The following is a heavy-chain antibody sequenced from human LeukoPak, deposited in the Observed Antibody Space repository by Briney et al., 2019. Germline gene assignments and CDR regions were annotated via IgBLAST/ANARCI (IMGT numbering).Heavy chain of an antibody. J-gene: IGHJ4*02. CDR3: AREGITAGVDY. CDR1: GFTFTNYW. V-gene: IGHV3-7*01. CDR2: IKQDGSKK. Sequence: GGSLRLSCTASGFTFTNYWMSWVRRAPGKGLEWLANIKQDGSKKYYVDSVKGRFTISRDNAKNSLYLQLNSLRAEDTAVYYCAREGITAGVDYWGQGTLVIVSS. D-gene: IGHD6-25*01.